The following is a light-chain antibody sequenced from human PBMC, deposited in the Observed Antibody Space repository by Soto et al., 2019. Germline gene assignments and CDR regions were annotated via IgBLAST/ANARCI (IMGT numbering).Light chain of an antibody. J-gene: IGKJ1*01. Sequence: EIVLTQSPGTLSLSPGERATLSCRASQSVGSYLAWYQQKPGQAPRLLIYGASRRATGIPDRLSGSGSGTDFTLTISRLEPEDFALYYCQQYGSSPTFGQGTKVDIK. CDR3: QQYGSSPT. CDR2: GAS. CDR1: QSVGSY. V-gene: IGKV3-20*01.